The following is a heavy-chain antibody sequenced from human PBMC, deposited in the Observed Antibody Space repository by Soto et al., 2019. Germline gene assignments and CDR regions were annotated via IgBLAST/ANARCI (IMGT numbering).Heavy chain of an antibody. J-gene: IGHJ6*02. V-gene: IGHV1-69*13. CDR3: ARELKEPGSYYYYGLDV. Sequence: SVKVSCKASGGSFSTYGITWVRQAPGQGLEWMGGIIPTIGTTKYAQKFQGRVTITADASTTTAYVELSSLRSDDTAVYYCARELKEPGSYYYYGLDVWGQGTTVTVSS. CDR1: GGSFSTYG. CDR2: IIPTIGTT. D-gene: IGHD3-10*01.